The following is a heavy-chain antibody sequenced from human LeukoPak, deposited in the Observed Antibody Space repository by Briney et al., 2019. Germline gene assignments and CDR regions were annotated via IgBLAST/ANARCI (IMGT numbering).Heavy chain of an antibody. D-gene: IGHD3-3*01. J-gene: IGHJ4*02. CDR1: GYTLTELS. V-gene: IGHV1-24*01. CDR2: FDPEEGET. Sequence: ASVKVSCKVSGYTLTELSMHWVRQAPGKGLEWMGGFDPEEGETIYAQKFQGRVTMTEDTSTDTAYMELSSLRSEDTAVYYCATHGYDFWCGYYVPPGFDYWGQGTLVTVSS. CDR3: ATHGYDFWCGYYVPPGFDY.